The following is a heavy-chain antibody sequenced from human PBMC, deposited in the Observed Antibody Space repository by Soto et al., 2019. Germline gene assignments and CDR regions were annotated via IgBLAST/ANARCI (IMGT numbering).Heavy chain of an antibody. J-gene: IGHJ4*02. V-gene: IGHV4-61*01. CDR2: IYYSGST. CDR1: GGSVSSGSYY. Sequence: SETLSLTCTVSGGSVSSGSYYWSWIRQPPGKGLEWIGYIYYSGSTNYNPSLKSRVTISVDTSKNQFSLKLSSVTAADTAVYYCARDLAGPYYYDSSGLFDYWGQGTLVTVSS. D-gene: IGHD3-22*01. CDR3: ARDLAGPYYYDSSGLFDY.